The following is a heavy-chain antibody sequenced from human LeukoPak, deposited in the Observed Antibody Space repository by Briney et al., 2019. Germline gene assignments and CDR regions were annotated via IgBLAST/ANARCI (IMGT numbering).Heavy chain of an antibody. V-gene: IGHV1-2*02. D-gene: IGHD3-22*01. Sequence: GASVKVSCKASGYTFTGYYMHWVRQAPGQGLEWMGWINPNSGGTNYAQKFQGRVTMTRDMSTSTVYMELSSLRSDDTAVYYCARGNYYYDSSGQARYYYMDVWGKGTTVTMSS. CDR2: INPNSGGT. CDR1: GYTFTGYY. J-gene: IGHJ6*03. CDR3: ARGNYYYDSSGQARYYYMDV.